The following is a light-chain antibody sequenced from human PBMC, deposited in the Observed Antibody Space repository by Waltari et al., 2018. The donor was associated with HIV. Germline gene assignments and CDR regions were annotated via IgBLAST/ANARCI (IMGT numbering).Light chain of an antibody. J-gene: IGLJ2*01. CDR2: VVS. Sequence: QSALTQPASITGSPGTSITIHCTGTSGEVCGYDDLSWYQQKPGKAPQFIISVVSERPTGVSSRFSGSKSGNTAFLTISGLQAYDEADYYCSSYTTSSDLDVVFGGGTKLTVL. V-gene: IGLV2-14*03. CDR3: SSYTTSSDLDVV. CDR1: SGEVCGYDD.